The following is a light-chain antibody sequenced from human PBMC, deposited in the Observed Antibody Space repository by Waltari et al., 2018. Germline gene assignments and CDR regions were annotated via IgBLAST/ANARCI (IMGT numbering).Light chain of an antibody. J-gene: IGKJ4*01. CDR2: GAS. CDR3: QQYNNWLLLT. V-gene: IGKV3-15*01. CDR1: QSVSSN. Sequence: EIVMTQSPATLSVSPGERATLSCRASQSVSSNLAWYQQKPGQAPRLLIYGASTRATGIPARFSGSVSGTEFTLTISSMQSEDFAVYYCQQYNNWLLLTFGGGTKVEIK.